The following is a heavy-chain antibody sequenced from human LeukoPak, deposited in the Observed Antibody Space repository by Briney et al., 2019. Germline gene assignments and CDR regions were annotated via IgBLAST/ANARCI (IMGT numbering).Heavy chain of an antibody. V-gene: IGHV3-23*01. CDR3: AKSVYHSGNY. CDR2: ISGGTT. CDR1: GFTISIYG. Sequence: PRGSLRLSSVASGFTISIYGMSWVCAAPGKGLEWVSSISGGTTSYADSVNGRFTITRDNSKNTVSLQMNSLRAEDTAVDYCAKSVYHSGNYWGQGTLVTVSP. J-gene: IGHJ4*02. D-gene: IGHD3-10*01.